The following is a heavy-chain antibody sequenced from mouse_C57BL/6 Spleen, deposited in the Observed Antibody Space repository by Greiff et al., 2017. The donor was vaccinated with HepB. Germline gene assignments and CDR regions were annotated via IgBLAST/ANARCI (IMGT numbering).Heavy chain of an antibody. CDR3: ARREGGYINYAFMDS. Sequence: QVQLKQSGAELMKPGASVKLSCKATGYTFTGYWIEWVKQRPGHGLEWIGEILPGSGSTNYNEKFKGKATFPADTSSNTAYMQLSSLTTEDSAIYYCARREGGYINYAFMDSSGHGTSVTASS. CDR2: ILPGSGST. CDR1: GYTFTGYW. V-gene: IGHV1-9*01. D-gene: IGHD2-5*01. J-gene: IGHJ4*01.